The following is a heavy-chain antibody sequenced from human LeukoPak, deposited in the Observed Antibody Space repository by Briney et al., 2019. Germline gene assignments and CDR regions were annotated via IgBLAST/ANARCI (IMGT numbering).Heavy chain of an antibody. CDR2: MYPGDSDI. V-gene: IGHV5-51*01. CDR1: GYSFSDYW. CDR3: ARLDVDTAMVTVYYFDY. D-gene: IGHD5-18*01. Sequence: GESLKISCQGSGYSFSDYWIGWVRQMPGKGLEWMGIMYPGDSDIRYSPSFQGLVTMSADKSISTAYLQWSSLKASDTAMYYCARLDVDTAMVTVYYFDYWGQGTLVTVSS. J-gene: IGHJ4*02.